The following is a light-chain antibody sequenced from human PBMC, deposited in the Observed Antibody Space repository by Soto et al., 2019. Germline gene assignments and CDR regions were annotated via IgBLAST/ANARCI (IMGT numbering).Light chain of an antibody. Sequence: DVVMTQSPLSLPVTLGQPASISCRSSRSLVYSDGNTSLNWFQQRPGQSPRRLIFEVSNRDSGVPDRFGGSASGTDFTLKISRVEAEVVGVYYCMQGTHWRHTFGQGTKVETK. CDR1: RSLVYSDGNTS. CDR2: EVS. V-gene: IGKV2-30*01. J-gene: IGKJ1*01. CDR3: MQGTHWRHT.